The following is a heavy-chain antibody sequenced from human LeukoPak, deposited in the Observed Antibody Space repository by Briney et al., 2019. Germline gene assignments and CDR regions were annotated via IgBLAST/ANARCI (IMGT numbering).Heavy chain of an antibody. J-gene: IGHJ4*02. CDR3: AREYTSSSTRALDY. D-gene: IGHD6-6*01. CDR2: INTDGSST. CDR1: GFTFSNYW. V-gene: IGHV3-74*01. Sequence: QTGGSLRLSCAASGFTFSNYWMHWVRHAPGKGLVWVSRINTDGSSTTYADSVKGRFTTSRDNAKNTLYLQMSSLRVEDTAVYYCAREYTSSSTRALDYWGQGTLVTVSS.